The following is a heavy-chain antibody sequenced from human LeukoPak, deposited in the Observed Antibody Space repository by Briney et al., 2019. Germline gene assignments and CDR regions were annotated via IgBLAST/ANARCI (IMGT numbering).Heavy chain of an antibody. CDR2: ISSSSSTT. D-gene: IGHD6-6*01. CDR1: GFTLSSYG. V-gene: IGHV3-48*04. Sequence: QPGGSLRLSCAASGFTLSSYGRNWLRQAPGEGVEGVSYISSSSSTTYYADSVKGRFTISRDNAKNSLYLQMNSLRAEDTAVYSCAREQLADYWGQGTLVTVSS. CDR3: AREQLADY. J-gene: IGHJ4*02.